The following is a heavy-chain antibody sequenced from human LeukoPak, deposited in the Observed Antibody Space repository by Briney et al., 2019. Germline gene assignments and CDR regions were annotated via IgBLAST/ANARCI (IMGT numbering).Heavy chain of an antibody. Sequence: GGSLRLSCAASGFTVSSNYMSWVRQAPGKGLEWVSSISSSSYIYYADSVKGRFTISRDNAKNSLYLQMNSLRAEDTAVYYCARDGRALRYFDWTVNDYWGQGTLVTVSS. V-gene: IGHV3-69-1*01. J-gene: IGHJ4*02. CDR2: ISSSSYI. CDR1: GFTVSSNY. D-gene: IGHD3-9*01. CDR3: ARDGRALRYFDWTVNDY.